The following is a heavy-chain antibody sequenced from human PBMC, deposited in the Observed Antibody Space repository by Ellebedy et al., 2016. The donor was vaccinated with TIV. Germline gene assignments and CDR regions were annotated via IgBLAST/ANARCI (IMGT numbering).Heavy chain of an antibody. J-gene: IGHJ5*02. CDR3: ARRGSYGDYAVQVNSWFDV. D-gene: IGHD4-17*01. Sequence: GESLKISCVVSGFNFRSYWMGWVRQAPGKGLAWVANIYQDGSQKYYVDSAEGRFTISRDNAKNSLYLEMRSLRVEDTAMYYCARRGSYGDYAVQVNSWFDVWGQGLPVTVSP. V-gene: IGHV3-7*01. CDR1: GFNFRSYW. CDR2: IYQDGSQK.